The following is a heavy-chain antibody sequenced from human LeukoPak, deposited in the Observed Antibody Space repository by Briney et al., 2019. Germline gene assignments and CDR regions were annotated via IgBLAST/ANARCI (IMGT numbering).Heavy chain of an antibody. J-gene: IGHJ4*02. CDR3: ASQDSSGYYLIDY. CDR1: GFTFSSYG. Sequence: GGSLRLSCAASGFTFSSYGMNWVRQTPGMGLEWVSTISSGSSYIDYADPVKGRFTISRDDAKNSLYLQMNSLRAEDTAVYYCASQDSSGYYLIDYWGQGTLVTVSS. V-gene: IGHV3-21*04. CDR2: ISSGSSYI. D-gene: IGHD3-22*01.